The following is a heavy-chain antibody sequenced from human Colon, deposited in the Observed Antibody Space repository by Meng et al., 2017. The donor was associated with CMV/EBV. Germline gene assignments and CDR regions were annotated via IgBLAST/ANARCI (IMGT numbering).Heavy chain of an antibody. J-gene: IGHJ4*02. CDR3: ARDLWSGSSDYFDY. D-gene: IGHD3-3*01. Sequence: VHLVQSGAEEKKTGGVVKVSCKDSGETFTGFYIQWVRQDPGQGLEWMGWINPKSGETIYEQKFQGRVTITRDTSISPVYKDLNSLRSDDTAVYFCARDLWSGSSDYFDYWGQGTLVTVSS. CDR2: INPKSGET. CDR1: GETFTGFY. V-gene: IGHV1-2*02.